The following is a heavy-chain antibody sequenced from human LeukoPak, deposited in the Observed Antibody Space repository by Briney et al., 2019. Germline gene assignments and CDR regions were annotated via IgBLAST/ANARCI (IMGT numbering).Heavy chain of an antibody. CDR2: IISSTSTI. Sequence: GGSLRLSCAASGFTLSSYAVYWVRQAPGKGLEWISYIISSTSTIYYADSVKGRFTISRDNAKNSLFLQMNSLRAEDTAVYYCAKVNYGSGDWFDPWGQGTLVTVSS. D-gene: IGHD3-10*01. CDR3: AKVNYGSGDWFDP. J-gene: IGHJ5*02. CDR1: GFTLSSYA. V-gene: IGHV3-48*03.